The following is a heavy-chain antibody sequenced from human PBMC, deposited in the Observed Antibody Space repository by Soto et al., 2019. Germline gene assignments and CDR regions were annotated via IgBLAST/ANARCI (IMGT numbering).Heavy chain of an antibody. CDR1: GGSISSSSYY. J-gene: IGHJ4*02. V-gene: IGHV4-39*01. CDR2: IYYSGST. Sequence: QLQLQESGPGLVKPSETLSLTCTVSGGSISSSSYYWGWIRQPPGKGLEWIGSIYYSGSTYYNPSLESRVSISIDMSQNQFSLKLSSVNAADTAVYYCAGPDYYYESGGYYGFDYWGQGTLVTVSS. D-gene: IGHD3-22*01. CDR3: AGPDYYYESGGYYGFDY.